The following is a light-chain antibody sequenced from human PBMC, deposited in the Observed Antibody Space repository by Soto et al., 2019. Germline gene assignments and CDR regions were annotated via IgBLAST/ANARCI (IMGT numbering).Light chain of an antibody. V-gene: IGLV2-14*01. Sequence: QSALTQPASVSGSPGQSITISCTGTNSDVGGYDRVSWYQHHPGKAPKLLIFEVYNRPSGISDRFSGSKSGDTASLTISGLQAEDEADYYCCSYAGRYTMVFGGGTKLTVL. CDR3: CSYAGRYTMV. CDR2: EVY. J-gene: IGLJ3*02. CDR1: NSDVGGYDR.